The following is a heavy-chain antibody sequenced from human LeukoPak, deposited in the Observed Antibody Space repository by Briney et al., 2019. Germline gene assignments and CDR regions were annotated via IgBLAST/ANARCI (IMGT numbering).Heavy chain of an antibody. CDR2: TSGSGGST. V-gene: IGHV3-23*01. Sequence: GGSLKLSCAASGFTFSSYGMSWVRQAPGKGLEWVSATSGSGGSTYYADSVKGRFTISRDNSKNTLYLQMNSLRAEDTAVYYCAKDRGYSGYDLVGLFDYWGQGTLVTVSS. CDR3: AKDRGYSGYDLVGLFDY. J-gene: IGHJ4*02. CDR1: GFTFSSYG. D-gene: IGHD5-12*01.